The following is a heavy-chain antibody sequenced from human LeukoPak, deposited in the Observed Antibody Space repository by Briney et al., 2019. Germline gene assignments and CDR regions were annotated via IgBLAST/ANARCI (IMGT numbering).Heavy chain of an antibody. Sequence: PGGSLRLSCAASGFIFSDQNMNWVRQAPGKGLEWVSSISRTSNYNYYADSVKGRFTIARDNANNSLYLQMSSLRAEDTAVYYCARDLEGSNAIDYWGQGTLVTVSS. CDR1: GFIFSDQN. D-gene: IGHD2-8*01. CDR2: ISRTSNYN. V-gene: IGHV3-21*01. CDR3: ARDLEGSNAIDY. J-gene: IGHJ4*02.